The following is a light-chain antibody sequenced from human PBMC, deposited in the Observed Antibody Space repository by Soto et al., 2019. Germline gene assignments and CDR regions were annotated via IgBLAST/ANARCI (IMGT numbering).Light chain of an antibody. J-gene: IGLJ1*01. CDR3: SSYTSSTTYV. Sequence: QSALTQPASVSGSPGQSITISCTGTSSDVGGYNYVSWYQQHPGKAPKLMIYGVRNRPSGVSNRFSGSKSGNTASLTISGLQAEDDADYYCSSYTSSTTYVFGTGTKLTVL. CDR1: SSDVGGYNY. CDR2: GVR. V-gene: IGLV2-14*03.